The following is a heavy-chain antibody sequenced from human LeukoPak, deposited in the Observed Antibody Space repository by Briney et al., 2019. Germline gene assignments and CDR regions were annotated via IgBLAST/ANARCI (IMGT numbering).Heavy chain of an antibody. J-gene: IGHJ6*03. D-gene: IGHD2-2*01. Sequence: ASVKVSCKASGYTFTGYDINWVRQATGQGLEWMGWMNPNSGNTGYAQKFQGRVTITRNTSISTAYMELSSLRSEDTAVYYCARLVVVVPAASYMDVWGKGTTVTVSS. CDR1: GYTFTGYD. V-gene: IGHV1-8*03. CDR2: MNPNSGNT. CDR3: ARLVVVVPAASYMDV.